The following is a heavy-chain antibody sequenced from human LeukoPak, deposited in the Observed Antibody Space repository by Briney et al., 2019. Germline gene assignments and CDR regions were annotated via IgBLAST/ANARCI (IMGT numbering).Heavy chain of an antibody. CDR3: ARGVPYPSWSGPHYSDD. CDR2: IKQDGSQE. J-gene: IGHJ4*02. V-gene: IGHV3-7*01. Sequence: GGSLRLSCAASGFTLSTYWMSWVRQAPGKGLEWVAHIKQDGSQEYYVDSVRGRFTISRDNAKNSLNLQMNYLRSDDTAVYYCARGVPYPSWSGPHYSDDWGQGILVTVSS. CDR1: GFTLSTYW. D-gene: IGHD3-3*01.